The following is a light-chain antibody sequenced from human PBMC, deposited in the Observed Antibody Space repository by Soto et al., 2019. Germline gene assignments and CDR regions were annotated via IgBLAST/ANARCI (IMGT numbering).Light chain of an antibody. CDR2: DVS. CDR1: SSDGGGYNY. V-gene: IGLV2-14*01. Sequence: SALTQPASVSVPPGQSITISCAGTSSDGGGYNYVSWYQQHPGKAPKLMIYDVSNRPSGVSNRFSGSKSGNTASLTISGLQAEDEADYYCSSYTSSSTSPYVFGTGTKVTVL. CDR3: SSYTSSSTSPYV. J-gene: IGLJ1*01.